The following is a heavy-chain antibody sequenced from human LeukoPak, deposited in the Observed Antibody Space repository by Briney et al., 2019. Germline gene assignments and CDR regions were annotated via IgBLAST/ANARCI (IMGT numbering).Heavy chain of an antibody. J-gene: IGHJ4*02. CDR2: IYTSGTT. CDR1: GGSISSGSYY. D-gene: IGHD1-26*01. Sequence: SQTLSLTCTVSGGSISSGSYYWSWIRQPAGKGWEWIGRIYTSGTTNYNPSLKSRVTISVDTPKNQFSLKLSSVTAADTAVYYCARERSRGLRDYWGQGTLVTVSS. CDR3: ARERSRGLRDY. V-gene: IGHV4-61*02.